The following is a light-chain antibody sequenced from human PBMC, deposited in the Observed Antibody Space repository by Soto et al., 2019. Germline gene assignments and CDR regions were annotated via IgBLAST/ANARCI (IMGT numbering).Light chain of an antibody. J-gene: IGKJ4*01. CDR3: QQFGVSPT. Sequence: EKVMTQSPATLSVSPGERATLSCRASQTITPTFLAWYQQKPGQAPRLLIYGASSRATDIPDRFSGSGSGTDFNLTISKLEPEDFAVYYCQQFGVSPTFGGGTKVDIK. CDR1: QTITPTF. V-gene: IGKV3-20*01. CDR2: GAS.